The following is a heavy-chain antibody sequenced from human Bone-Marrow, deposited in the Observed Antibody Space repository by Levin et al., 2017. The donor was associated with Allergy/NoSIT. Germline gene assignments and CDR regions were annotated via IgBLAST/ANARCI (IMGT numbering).Heavy chain of an antibody. CDR1: GFTFSSYA. Sequence: GESLKISCAASGFTFSSYAMHWVRQAPGKGLEWVAVISYDGSNKYYADSVKGRFTISRDNSKNTLYLQMNSLRAEDTAVYYCARARDYYDSSGYIQKTYYYYGMDVWGQGTTVTVSS. CDR3: ARARDYYDSSGYIQKTYYYYGMDV. D-gene: IGHD3-22*01. CDR2: ISYDGSNK. J-gene: IGHJ6*02. V-gene: IGHV3-30*04.